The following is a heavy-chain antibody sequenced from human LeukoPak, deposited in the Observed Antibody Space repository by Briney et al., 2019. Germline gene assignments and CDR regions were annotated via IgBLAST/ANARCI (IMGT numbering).Heavy chain of an antibody. D-gene: IGHD2-21*02. CDR2: ISSSSSTI. CDR3: ARGGHIVVVTEIEGYYFDY. CDR1: GFTFSSYS. J-gene: IGHJ4*02. Sequence: PGGSLRLSCAASGFTFSSYSMNWVRQAPGKGLEWVSYISSSSSTIYYADSVKGRFTISRDNAKNSLYLQMNSLRAEDTAVYYCARGGHIVVVTEIEGYYFDYWGQGTLVTVSS. V-gene: IGHV3-48*01.